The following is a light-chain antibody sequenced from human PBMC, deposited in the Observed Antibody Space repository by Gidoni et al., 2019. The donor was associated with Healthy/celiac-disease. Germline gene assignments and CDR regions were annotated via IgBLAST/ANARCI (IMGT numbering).Light chain of an antibody. Sequence: EMVLTQSPGTLSLSPGERATLSCRASQSVSSSYLAWYQQKPGQAPRLLIYGASSRATGTPDRFSGSGSGTDFTLTISRLEPEDFAVYYCQQYGSSPGTFXQXTKVEIK. J-gene: IGKJ1*01. V-gene: IGKV3-20*01. CDR3: QQYGSSPGT. CDR2: GAS. CDR1: QSVSSSY.